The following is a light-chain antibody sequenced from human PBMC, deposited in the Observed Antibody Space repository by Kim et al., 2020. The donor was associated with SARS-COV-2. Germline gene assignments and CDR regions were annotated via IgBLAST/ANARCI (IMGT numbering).Light chain of an antibody. Sequence: LSLPPGERATLSCTASQNVSHHLAWYQHKPGQAPRLLIYDITIRAAGVPARFSGSGSETEFTLTISSLQSEDFAIYYCEQYNYWYTFGQGTKLEI. CDR3: EQYNYWYT. J-gene: IGKJ2*01. CDR1: QNVSHH. CDR2: DIT. V-gene: IGKV3-15*01.